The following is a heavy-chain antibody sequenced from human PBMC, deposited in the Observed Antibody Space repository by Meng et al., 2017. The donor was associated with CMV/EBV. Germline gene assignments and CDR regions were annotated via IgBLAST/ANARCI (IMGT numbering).Heavy chain of an antibody. V-gene: IGHV3-15*01. CDR3: ATDWSRQLLGS. Sequence: SCAASGFTFSNVWMSWVRQAPGKGLEWVGRIKTKIDGETADFAAPVKGRFSISRDDSKNTLYLQMNSLKAEDTAVYYCATDWSRQLLGSWGQGTLVTVSS. CDR2: IKTKIDGETA. J-gene: IGHJ4*02. D-gene: IGHD1-26*01. CDR1: GFTFSNVW.